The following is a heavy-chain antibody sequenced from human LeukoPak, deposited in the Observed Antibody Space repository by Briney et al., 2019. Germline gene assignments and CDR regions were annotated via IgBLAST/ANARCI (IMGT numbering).Heavy chain of an antibody. CDR3: AKDSIAALFYYFDY. J-gene: IGHJ4*02. V-gene: IGHV3-23*01. Sequence: GGSLRLSCAASGFTFSSYAISWVRQVPGKGLEWVSAISGSGGSTYYADSVKGRFTISRDNSKNTLYLQMNSLRAEDTAVYYCAKDSIAALFYYFDYWGQGTLVTVSS. D-gene: IGHD6-6*01. CDR1: GFTFSSYA. CDR2: ISGSGGST.